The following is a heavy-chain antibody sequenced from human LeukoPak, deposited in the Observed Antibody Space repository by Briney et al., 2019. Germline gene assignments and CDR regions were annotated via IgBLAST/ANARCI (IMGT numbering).Heavy chain of an antibody. Sequence: GVSVKVSCKASGYTFTSYGISWVRQAPGQGLEWMGWISAYNGNTNYAQKLQGRVTMTTDTSTSTAYMELRSLRSDDTAVYYCAREMITVTTFVGRDDAFDIWGQGTMVTVSS. D-gene: IGHD4-17*01. CDR1: GYTFTSYG. V-gene: IGHV1-18*04. J-gene: IGHJ3*02. CDR3: AREMITVTTFVGRDDAFDI. CDR2: ISAYNGNT.